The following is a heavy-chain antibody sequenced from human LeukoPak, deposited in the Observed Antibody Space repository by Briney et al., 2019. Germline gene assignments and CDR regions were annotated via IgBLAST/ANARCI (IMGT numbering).Heavy chain of an antibody. CDR2: INPSGGST. D-gene: IGHD3-22*01. J-gene: IGHJ6*02. Sequence: ASVKVSCKASGYTFTSYYMHWVRQAPGQGLEWMGIINPSGGSTSYAQKFQGRVTMTRDTSTSTVYMELSSLRSEDTAVYYCARDSSGGKITMTPLSYYGMDVWGQGTTVTVSS. CDR1: GYTFTSYY. CDR3: ARDSSGGKITMTPLSYYGMDV. V-gene: IGHV1-46*01.